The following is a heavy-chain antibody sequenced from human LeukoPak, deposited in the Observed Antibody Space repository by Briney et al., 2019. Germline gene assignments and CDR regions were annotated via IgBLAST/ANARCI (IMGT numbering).Heavy chain of an antibody. CDR3: ARAKPKNMVRGLIMRRESRYYFDY. CDR1: GFTVSSNY. Sequence: GGSLRLSCAASGFTVSSNYMSWVRQAPGKGREWVSVIYSGGSTYYSDSVKGRFTISRDNSKSTLYIQMNSLRPEDTAVYYCARAKPKNMVRGLIMRRESRYYFDYWGQGTLVTVSS. V-gene: IGHV3-53*01. D-gene: IGHD3-10*01. CDR2: IYSGGST. J-gene: IGHJ4*02.